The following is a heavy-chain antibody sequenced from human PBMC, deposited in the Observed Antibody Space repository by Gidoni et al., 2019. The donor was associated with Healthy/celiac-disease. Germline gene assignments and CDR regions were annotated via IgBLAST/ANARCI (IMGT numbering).Heavy chain of an antibody. Sequence: QVQLVESGGGVVQPGRSLSLSCAASGFTFRSYAMHWVRQAPGKGLEWVAVISYDGSNKYYADSVKGRFTISRDNSKNTLYLQMNSLRAEDTAVYYCARDHCSSTSCYRGYFDYWGQGTLVTVSS. V-gene: IGHV3-30-3*01. CDR3: ARDHCSSTSCYRGYFDY. CDR1: GFTFRSYA. CDR2: ISYDGSNK. J-gene: IGHJ4*02. D-gene: IGHD2-2*02.